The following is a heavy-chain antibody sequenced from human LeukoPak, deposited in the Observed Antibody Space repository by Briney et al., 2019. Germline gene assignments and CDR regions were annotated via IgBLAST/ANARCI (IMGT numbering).Heavy chain of an antibody. CDR2: ISGSGGRT. J-gene: IGHJ4*02. D-gene: IGHD3-22*01. V-gene: IGHV3-23*01. CDR3: AKDRAYYDSSGLFDY. Sequence: GGSLRLSCAASGFTFSSYVMSWVRQAPGKGLEWVSDISGSGGRTHYADSVKGRFTISRDNSKNTLYLQMNSLRAEDTAVYYCAKDRAYYDSSGLFDYWGQGTLVTVSS. CDR1: GFTFSSYV.